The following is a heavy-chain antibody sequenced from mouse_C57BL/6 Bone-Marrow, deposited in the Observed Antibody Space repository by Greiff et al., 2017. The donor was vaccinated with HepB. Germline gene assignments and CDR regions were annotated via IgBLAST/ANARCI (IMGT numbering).Heavy chain of an antibody. Sequence: EVKLMESGGGLVQPGGSLSLSCAASGFTFTDYYMSWVRQPPGKALEWLGFIRNKANGYTTEYSASVKGRFTISRDNSQSILYLQMNALRAEDGATYYCARYYSNQWFAYWGQGTLVTVSA. J-gene: IGHJ3*01. CDR1: GFTFTDYY. CDR2: IRNKANGYTT. CDR3: ARYYSNQWFAY. D-gene: IGHD2-5*01. V-gene: IGHV7-3*01.